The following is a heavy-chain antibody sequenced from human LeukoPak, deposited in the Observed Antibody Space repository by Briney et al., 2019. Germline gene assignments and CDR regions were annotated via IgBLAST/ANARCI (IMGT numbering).Heavy chain of an antibody. J-gene: IGHJ4*02. Sequence: PGGSLRLSCAASGFTFSSYGMHWVRQAPGKGLEWVAVISYDGSNKYYADSAKGRFTISRDNAKNSLYLQMNSLRAEDTAVYYCATHNYCGGDCYHDYWGQGTLVTVSS. CDR3: ATHNYCGGDCYHDY. CDR1: GFTFSSYG. D-gene: IGHD2-21*02. V-gene: IGHV3-30*03. CDR2: ISYDGSNK.